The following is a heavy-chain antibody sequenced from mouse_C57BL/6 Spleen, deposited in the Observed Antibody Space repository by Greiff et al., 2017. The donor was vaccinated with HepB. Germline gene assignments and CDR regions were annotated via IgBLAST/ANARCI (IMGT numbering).Heavy chain of an antibody. CDR3: VRQIYYYGSSYLAGAMDY. D-gene: IGHD1-1*01. Sequence: EVKLMESGGGLVQPKGSLKLSCAASGFSFNTYAMNWVRQAPGKGLEWVARIRSKSNNYATYYADSVKDRFTISRDDSESMLYLQMNNLKTEDTAMYYCVRQIYYYGSSYLAGAMDYWGQGTSVTVSS. CDR2: IRSKSNNYAT. J-gene: IGHJ4*01. CDR1: GFSFNTYA. V-gene: IGHV10-1*01.